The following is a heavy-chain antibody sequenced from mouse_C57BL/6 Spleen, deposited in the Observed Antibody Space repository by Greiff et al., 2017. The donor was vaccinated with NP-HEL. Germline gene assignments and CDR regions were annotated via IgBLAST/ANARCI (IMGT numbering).Heavy chain of an antibody. Sequence: VHVKQSGPELVKPGASVKIPCKASGYTFTDYNMDWVKQSHGKSLEWIGDINPNNGGTIYNQKFKGKATLTVDKSSSTAYMELRSLTSEDTAVYYCARRGYYYGSSYGFAYWGQGTLVTVSA. CDR1: GYTFTDYN. CDR2: INPNNGGT. D-gene: IGHD1-1*01. V-gene: IGHV1-18*01. J-gene: IGHJ3*01. CDR3: ARRGYYYGSSYGFAY.